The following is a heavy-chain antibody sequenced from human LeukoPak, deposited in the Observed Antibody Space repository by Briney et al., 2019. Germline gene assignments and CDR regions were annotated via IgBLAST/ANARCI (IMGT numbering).Heavy chain of an antibody. V-gene: IGHV4-39*01. D-gene: IGHD1-26*01. J-gene: IGHJ5*02. CDR2: IYYSGST. CDR1: GGSISSSNYY. Sequence: PSETLSLTCSVSGGSISSSNYYWGWIRQPPGKGLEWSGNIYYSGSTYYNPSLKSRVNISVDTSKNQFSLKLSSVTAADTAVYYCARHSGGTYYVNFDPWGQGTLVTVSS. CDR3: ARHSGGTYYVNFDP.